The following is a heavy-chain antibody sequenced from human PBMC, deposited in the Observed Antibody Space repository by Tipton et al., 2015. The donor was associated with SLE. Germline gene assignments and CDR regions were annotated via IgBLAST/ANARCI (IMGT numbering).Heavy chain of an antibody. D-gene: IGHD3/OR15-3a*01. Sequence: TLSLTCTVSGGSIRNYFWHWIRQSPGKGLEWIGYISYSGSTNYNSSLKSRLTISVDTSKNQFSLKLSSVTAADTAVYYCASGGLDYWGQGTLVTVSS. CDR2: ISYSGST. CDR3: ASGGLDY. V-gene: IGHV4-59*06. J-gene: IGHJ4*02. CDR1: GGSIRNYF.